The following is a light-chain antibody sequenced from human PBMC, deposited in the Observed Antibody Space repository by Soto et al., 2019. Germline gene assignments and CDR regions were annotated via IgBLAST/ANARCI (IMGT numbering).Light chain of an antibody. CDR3: QQYNNWPS. V-gene: IGKV3-20*01. J-gene: IGKJ5*01. CDR1: QTVSSSS. Sequence: EIVLTQSPGTLSLSPWDRATLSCRTSQTVSSSSLAWYQQRPGQPPSLLIYGASSRASGIPDRFSGSGSETEFTLTIRSLQSEDFAVYFCQQYNNWPSFGQGTRLEIK. CDR2: GAS.